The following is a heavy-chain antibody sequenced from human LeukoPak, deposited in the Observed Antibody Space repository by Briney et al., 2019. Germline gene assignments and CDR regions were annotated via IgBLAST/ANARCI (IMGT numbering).Heavy chain of an antibody. CDR2: INPNSGGT. J-gene: IGHJ6*02. CDR1: GYTFTGYY. D-gene: IGHD2-2*01. CDR3: ASAVVVPAAYGGMDV. Sequence: TSVKVSCKASGYTFTGYYMHWVRQAPGQGLEWMGRINPNSGGTNYAQKFQGRVTMTRDTSISTAYMELSRLRSDDTAVYYCASAVVVPAAYGGMDVWGQGTTVTVSS. V-gene: IGHV1-2*06.